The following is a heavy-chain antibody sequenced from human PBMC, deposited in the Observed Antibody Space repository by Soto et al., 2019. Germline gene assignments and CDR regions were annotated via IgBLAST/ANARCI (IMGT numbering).Heavy chain of an antibody. D-gene: IGHD6-19*01. J-gene: IGHJ4*02. Sequence: QVQLQESGPGLVKPSETLSLSCTVSGDPISRYHWSWIRQTPGKGLEWIGYVHNSGSTSYNPSLQCRVTISIDTSRKPFSLRLRSVTAADTAVYYCTGDRNNRVWYKYWGQGTLVTVSS. CDR3: TGDRNNRVWYKY. CDR2: VHNSGST. V-gene: IGHV4-59*01. CDR1: GDPISRYH.